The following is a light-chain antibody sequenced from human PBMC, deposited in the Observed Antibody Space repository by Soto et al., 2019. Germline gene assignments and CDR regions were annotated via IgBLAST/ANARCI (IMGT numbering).Light chain of an antibody. CDR3: FQSNTYPLT. V-gene: IGKV1-17*01. CDR1: QGIRND. J-gene: IGKJ2*01. Sequence: DIQMTQSPSSLSASVGDRVTITCRASQGIRNDLGWFQQKSGKAPKRLIYGASTLERGVPSRFGGNGSGTEFTLTISCLQPEDFATYFCFQSNTYPLTFGQGTKLDI. CDR2: GAS.